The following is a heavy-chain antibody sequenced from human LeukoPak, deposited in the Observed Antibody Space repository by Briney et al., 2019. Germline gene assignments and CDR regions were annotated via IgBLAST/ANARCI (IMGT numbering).Heavy chain of an antibody. Sequence: PSGTLTLTCPVSGITVSNYGMSWVRQAPGKGLEWVAGLSGSAGGTNYADSVKGRFTISRDNPKNTLYLQMNSLRAEDTAVYFCARRGFVIRSFIIVGFHKEAYYFDYWGQGALVTVSS. J-gene: IGHJ4*02. CDR1: GITVSNYG. CDR2: LSGSAGGT. CDR3: ARRGFVIRSFIIVGFHKEAYYFDY. D-gene: IGHD3-10*01. V-gene: IGHV3-23*01.